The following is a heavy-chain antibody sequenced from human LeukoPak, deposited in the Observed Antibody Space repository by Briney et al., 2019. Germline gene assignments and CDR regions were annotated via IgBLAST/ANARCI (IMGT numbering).Heavy chain of an antibody. CDR3: AKEGGDVLLWFGELLPRIYFDY. D-gene: IGHD3-10*01. CDR2: ISGSGGST. J-gene: IGHJ4*02. Sequence: GGSLRLSCAASGFTFSSYAMSWVRQAPGKGLEWASAISGSGGSTYYADSVKGRFTISRDNSKNTLYLQMNSLRAEDTAVYYCAKEGGDVLLWFGELLPRIYFDYWGQGTLVTVSS. CDR1: GFTFSSYA. V-gene: IGHV3-23*01.